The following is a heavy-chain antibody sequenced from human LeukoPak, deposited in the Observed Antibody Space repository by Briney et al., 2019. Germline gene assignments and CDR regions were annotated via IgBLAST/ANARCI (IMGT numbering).Heavy chain of an antibody. D-gene: IGHD4/OR15-4a*01. Sequence: GGSLRLSCAASGFAFSNAWMNWVRQAPGKGLEWLGRIKTKTDGGTTDYVAPVKGRFTFSRDDSTNTLYLQMNSLLFEDTAMYYCPTDGAHGAYVPLDFWGKGPWFPVS. V-gene: IGHV3-15*01. CDR3: PTDGAHGAYVPLDF. CDR1: GFAFSNAW. J-gene: IGHJ4*03. CDR2: IKTKTDGGTT.